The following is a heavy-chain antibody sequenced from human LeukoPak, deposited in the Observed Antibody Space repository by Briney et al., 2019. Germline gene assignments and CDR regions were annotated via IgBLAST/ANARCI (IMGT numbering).Heavy chain of an antibody. J-gene: IGHJ6*03. CDR2: IYYSGST. CDR1: GGSISSSSYY. CDR3: ARLRSAYSSSWPKIDLHDYFMDV. V-gene: IGHV4-39*01. D-gene: IGHD6-13*01. Sequence: PSETLSLTCTVSGGSISSSSYYWGWIRQPPGKGLEWIGSIYYSGSTYYNPSLKSRVTISVDTSKNQFSLKLSSVTAADTAVYYCARLRSAYSSSWPKIDLHDYFMDVWGKGTTVTISS.